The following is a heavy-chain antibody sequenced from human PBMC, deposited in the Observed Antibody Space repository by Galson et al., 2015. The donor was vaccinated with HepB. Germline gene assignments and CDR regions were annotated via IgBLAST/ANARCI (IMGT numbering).Heavy chain of an antibody. CDR3: AKFSLELELREGHYYYYYGMDV. V-gene: IGHV3-23*01. Sequence: SLRLSCAASGFTFSSYAMSWVRQAPGKGLEWVSAISGSGGSTYYADSVKGRFTISRDNSKNTLYPQMNSLRAEDTAVYYCAKFSLELELREGHYYYYYGMDVWGQGTTVTVSS. J-gene: IGHJ6*02. CDR1: GFTFSSYA. D-gene: IGHD1-7*01. CDR2: ISGSGGST.